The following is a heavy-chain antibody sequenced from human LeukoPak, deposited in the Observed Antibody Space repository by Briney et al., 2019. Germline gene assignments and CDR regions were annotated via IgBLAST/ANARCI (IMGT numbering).Heavy chain of an antibody. CDR1: GRPISCYY. CDR2: IYTSGST. V-gene: IGHV4-4*07. D-gene: IGHD3-22*01. CDR3: ARGSAVVSAFDY. Sequence: SETLSLTCTVSGRPISCYYWSWIRKPAGKALEWIGRIYTSGSTNYNPSLKSRVTMSVDTSKNQFSLKLSSVTAADTAVYYCARGSAVVSAFDYWGQGTLVTVSS. J-gene: IGHJ4*02.